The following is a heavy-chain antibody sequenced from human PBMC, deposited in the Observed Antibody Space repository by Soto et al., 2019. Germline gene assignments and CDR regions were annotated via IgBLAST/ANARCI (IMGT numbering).Heavy chain of an antibody. CDR1: GVPFSRYA. Sequence: QVQLVQSGAEVKQPGSSVKVSCKASGVPFSRYAFTWVRQAPGQGLEWMGGVAPFSATADYAPKLQCRDTITAHESTSTAYLELSSLGPEATAVYCCATSRGAPTRVDPRRQATLVIVSS. J-gene: IGHJ5*02. V-gene: IGHV1-69*12. CDR3: ATSRGAPTRVDP. D-gene: IGHD1-26*01. CDR2: VAPFSATA.